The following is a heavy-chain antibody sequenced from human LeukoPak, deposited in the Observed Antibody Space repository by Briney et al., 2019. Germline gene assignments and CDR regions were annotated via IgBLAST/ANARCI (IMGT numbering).Heavy chain of an antibody. Sequence: GGSLRLSCAASGFAFSSYAMSWVPQAPGKGLEWVSAISGSGGSTYYADSVKGRFTISRDNSKNTLYLQMNSLRAEDTAVYYCAKGGSYYGSGPLDYWGQGTLVTVSS. J-gene: IGHJ4*02. CDR1: GFAFSSYA. CDR2: ISGSGGST. CDR3: AKGGSYYGSGPLDY. D-gene: IGHD3-10*01. V-gene: IGHV3-23*01.